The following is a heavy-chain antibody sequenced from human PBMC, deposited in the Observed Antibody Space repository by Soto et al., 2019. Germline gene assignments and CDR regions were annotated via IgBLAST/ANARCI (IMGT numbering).Heavy chain of an antibody. V-gene: IGHV4-31*03. D-gene: IGHD2-15*01. CDR2: IYYSGST. CDR3: ARHPAYCSGGSCYFGDYYYGMDV. J-gene: IGHJ6*02. Sequence: QVQLQESGPGLVKPSQTLSLTCTVSGGSISSGGYYWSWIRQHPGKGLEWIGYIYYSGSTYYNPSLKSRVTISVDTSKNQFSLKLSSVTAADTAVHYCARHPAYCSGGSCYFGDYYYGMDVWGQGTTVTVSS. CDR1: GGSISSGGYY.